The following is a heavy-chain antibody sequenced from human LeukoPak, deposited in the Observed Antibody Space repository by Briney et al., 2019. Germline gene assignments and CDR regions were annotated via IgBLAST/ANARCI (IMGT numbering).Heavy chain of an antibody. Sequence: PGGSLRLSCTASGFTFNSYDMHWVRQATGKGLEWVSAIDTVGNTYYADSVKGRFTISRENAWNSLFLQMNSLRDGDTAVYYCIRIRTGEHQYGMDVWGQGTTVTVSS. D-gene: IGHD7-27*01. V-gene: IGHV3-13*01. CDR2: IDTVGNT. J-gene: IGHJ6*02. CDR3: IRIRTGEHQYGMDV. CDR1: GFTFNSYD.